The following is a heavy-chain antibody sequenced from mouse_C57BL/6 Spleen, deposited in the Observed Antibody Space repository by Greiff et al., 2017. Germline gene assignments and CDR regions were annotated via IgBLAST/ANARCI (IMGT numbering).Heavy chain of an antibody. D-gene: IGHD2-4*01. V-gene: IGHV1-69*01. J-gene: IGHJ4*01. CDR3: ARSRDYDVRAMDY. CDR2: IDPSDSYT. Sequence: QVQLQQPGAELVMPGASVKLSCKASGYTFTSYWMHWVKQRPGHGLEWIGEIDPSDSYTNYNQKFKGKSTLTVDKSSSTAYMQLSSLTSEDSAVYYCARSRDYDVRAMDYWGQGTSVTVSS. CDR1: GYTFTSYW.